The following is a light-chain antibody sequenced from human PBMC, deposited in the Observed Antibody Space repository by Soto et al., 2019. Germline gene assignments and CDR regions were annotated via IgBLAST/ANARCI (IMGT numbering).Light chain of an antibody. Sequence: QSALTQPASVSGSPGQSITISRTGTSSDVGGFNYVSWYQQQPGRAPKLILYEVSNRPSGVAHRFTGSKSGNTASLTISGLQAEDEADYYCSSFTSSITYVFGTGTKVTVL. V-gene: IGLV2-14*01. CDR1: SSDVGGFNY. CDR3: SSFTSSITYV. CDR2: EVS. J-gene: IGLJ1*01.